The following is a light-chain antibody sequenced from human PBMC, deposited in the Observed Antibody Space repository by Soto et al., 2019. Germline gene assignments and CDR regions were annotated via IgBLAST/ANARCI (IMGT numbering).Light chain of an antibody. J-gene: IGLJ7*01. CDR1: SSDVGGYNY. Sequence: QSALTQPASVSGSPGQSITISCTGTSSDVGGYNYVSWYQQYPGKAPKLMIYEVSNRPSGVSNRFSGSKSGNTASLTISGRQAEDEADYYCSSYASSRDVCFGGGTQLTVL. V-gene: IGLV2-14*01. CDR3: SSYASSRDVC. CDR2: EVS.